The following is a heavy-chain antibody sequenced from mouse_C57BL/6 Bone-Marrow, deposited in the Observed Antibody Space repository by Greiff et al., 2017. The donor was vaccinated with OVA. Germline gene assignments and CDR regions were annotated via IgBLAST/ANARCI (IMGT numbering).Heavy chain of an antibody. CDR1: GYSITSDY. CDR3: ARREGSNYWYFDV. V-gene: IGHV3-8*01. D-gene: IGHD2-5*01. Sequence: EVKVVESGPGLAKPSQTLSLTCSVTGYSITSDYWNWIRKFPGNKLEYMGYISYSGSTYYNPSLKSRISITRDTSKNQYYLQLNSVTTEDTATYYGARREGSNYWYFDVWGTGTTVTVSS. J-gene: IGHJ1*03. CDR2: ISYSGST.